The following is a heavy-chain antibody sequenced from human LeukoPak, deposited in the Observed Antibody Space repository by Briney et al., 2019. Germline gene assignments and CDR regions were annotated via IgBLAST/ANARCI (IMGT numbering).Heavy chain of an antibody. Sequence: GGSLKLSCAASGLTLNDSTVHWVRQAPGKRLEWVSYISSSGSTIYYADSVKGRFTISRDNAKNSLYLQMNSLRAEDTAVYYCARDRRWLLLPDAFDIWGQGTMVTVSS. D-gene: IGHD3-22*01. CDR3: ARDRRWLLLPDAFDI. CDR1: GLTLNDST. V-gene: IGHV3-11*01. CDR2: ISSSGSTI. J-gene: IGHJ3*02.